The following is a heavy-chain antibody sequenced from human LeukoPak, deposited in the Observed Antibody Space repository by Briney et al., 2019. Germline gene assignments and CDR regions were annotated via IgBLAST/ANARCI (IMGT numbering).Heavy chain of an antibody. V-gene: IGHV4-59*01. CDR2: IFYNEGT. J-gene: IGHJ3*02. CDR3: VKSNSRYQPWTLDI. Sequence: SETLSLTCTVSGVSISSYYWSWIRQPPGKGLEWIGYIFYNEGTSYNPSLKSRVTISVDTSNNQLSLKVNSVTAADTAMYYCVKSNSRYQPWTLDIWGRGTMVTVSS. CDR1: GVSISSYY. D-gene: IGHD2-2*01.